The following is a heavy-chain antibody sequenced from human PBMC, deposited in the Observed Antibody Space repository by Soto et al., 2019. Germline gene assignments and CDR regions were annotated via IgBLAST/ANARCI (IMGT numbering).Heavy chain of an antibody. D-gene: IGHD2-2*02. CDR3: AMEYCSSTSCYRDY. CDR2: IIPMLGIA. CDR1: GGTFSSYT. Sequence: QVQLVQSGAEVKKPGSSVKVSCKASGGTFSSYTISWVLQAHGQGLEWMGRIIPMLGIANYAQKFKGRVTITANKSTSTAYMELSSLRSEDTAVYYCAMEYCSSTSCYRDYWGQGTLVTVSS. V-gene: IGHV1-69*02. J-gene: IGHJ4*02.